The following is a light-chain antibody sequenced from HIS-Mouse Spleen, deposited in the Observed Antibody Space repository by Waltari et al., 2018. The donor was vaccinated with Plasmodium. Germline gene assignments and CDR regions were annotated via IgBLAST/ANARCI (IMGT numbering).Light chain of an antibody. J-gene: IGLJ3*02. CDR3: YSTDSSGNHRV. V-gene: IGLV3-10*01. CDR1: KLGDKY. Sequence: SYELTQPPSVSVSPGQTASITCSGDKLGDKYACWYQQKPGQAPVLVIYQDSKRPSGMPEGVSGSSSGTMATLTISGAQVEDEADYYCYSTDSSGNHRVFGGGTKLTVL. CDR2: QDS.